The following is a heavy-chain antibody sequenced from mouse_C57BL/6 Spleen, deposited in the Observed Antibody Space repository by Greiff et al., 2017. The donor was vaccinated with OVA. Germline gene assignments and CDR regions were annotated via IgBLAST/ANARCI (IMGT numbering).Heavy chain of an antibody. Sequence: VQLQQPGAELVKPGASVKLSCKASGYTFTSYWMHWVKQRPGQGLEWIGMIHPNSGSTNYNEKFKSKATLTVDKSSSPAYMQLSSLTSEDSAVYCGERYTGVLVDDWGQGTSVTVSS. V-gene: IGHV1-64*01. CDR3: ERYTGVLVDD. CDR2: IHPNSGST. D-gene: IGHD2-10*02. J-gene: IGHJ4*01. CDR1: GYTFTSYW.